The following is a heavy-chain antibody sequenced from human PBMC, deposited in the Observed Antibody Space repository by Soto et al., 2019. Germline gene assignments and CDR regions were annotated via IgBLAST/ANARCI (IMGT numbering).Heavy chain of an antibody. CDR1: GYSFTSYW. D-gene: IGHD6-13*01. CDR2: IDPSDSYT. V-gene: IGHV5-10-1*01. Sequence: GESLKISCPGSGYSFTSYWISWVRQMPGKGLEWMGRIDPSDSYTNYSPSFQGHVTISADKSISTAYLQWSSLKASDTAMYYCASGYSSYYYYYGMDVWGQGTTVTVSS. J-gene: IGHJ6*02. CDR3: ASGYSSYYYYYGMDV.